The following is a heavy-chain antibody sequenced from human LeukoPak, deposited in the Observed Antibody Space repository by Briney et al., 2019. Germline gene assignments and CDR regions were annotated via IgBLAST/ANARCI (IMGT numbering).Heavy chain of an antibody. D-gene: IGHD2-15*01. CDR1: GFTFSSYE. CDR2: ISSSGSTI. CDR3: AKMSPYCSGGSCYLYYYYYYMDV. V-gene: IGHV3-48*03. J-gene: IGHJ6*03. Sequence: PGGSLRLSCAASGFTFSSYEMNWVRQAPGKGLEWVSYISSSGSTIYYADSVKGRFTISRDNSKNTLYLQMNSLRAEDTAVYYCAKMSPYCSGGSCYLYYYYYYMDVWGKGTTVTVSS.